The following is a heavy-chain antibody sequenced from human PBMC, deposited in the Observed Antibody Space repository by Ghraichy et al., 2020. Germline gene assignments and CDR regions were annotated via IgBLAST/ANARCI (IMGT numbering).Heavy chain of an antibody. Sequence: GGSLRLSCVGSGFTFSSYSMNWVRQSPGRGLEWVSYITSRSSFISYADSVKGRFTISRDNAQNSLYLQMNSLRDEDTAVYYCARGSTVVSFFYYGGMAVWGQVTTVTVSS. J-gene: IGHJ6*02. CDR1: GFTFSSYS. D-gene: IGHD4-23*01. CDR2: ITSRSSFI. CDR3: ARGSTVVSFFYYGGMAV. V-gene: IGHV3-48*02.